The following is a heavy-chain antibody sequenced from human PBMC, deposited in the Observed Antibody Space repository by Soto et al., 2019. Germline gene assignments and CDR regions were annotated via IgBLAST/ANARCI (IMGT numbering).Heavy chain of an antibody. CDR3: AKVPQYYDFWSGYYDGMDV. CDR1: GFTFSSYA. D-gene: IGHD3-3*01. CDR2: ISGSGGST. J-gene: IGHJ6*02. V-gene: IGHV3-23*01. Sequence: PGGSLRLSCAASGFTFSSYAMSWVRQSPGKGLEWVSAISGSGGSTYYADSVKGRFTISRDNSKNTLYLQMNSLRAEDTAVYYCAKVPQYYDFWSGYYDGMDVWGQGTTVTVS.